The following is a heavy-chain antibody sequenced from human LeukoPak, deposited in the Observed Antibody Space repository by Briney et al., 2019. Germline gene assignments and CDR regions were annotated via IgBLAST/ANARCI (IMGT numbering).Heavy chain of an antibody. Sequence: GESLKISCKGSGYSFTGYWIGWVRQMPGKGLEWMGIIYPGDSDTRYSPSFQGQVTISADKSISTAYLQWSSLKASDTAMYYCARQVDCSGGSCYSNDIWGQGTMVTVSS. J-gene: IGHJ3*02. D-gene: IGHD2-15*01. CDR3: ARQVDCSGGSCYSNDI. CDR2: IYPGDSDT. CDR1: GYSFTGYW. V-gene: IGHV5-51*01.